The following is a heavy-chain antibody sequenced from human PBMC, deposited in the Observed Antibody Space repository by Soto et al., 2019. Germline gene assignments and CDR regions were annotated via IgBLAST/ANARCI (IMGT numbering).Heavy chain of an antibody. D-gene: IGHD2-2*02. J-gene: IGHJ6*02. V-gene: IGHV3-48*03. CDR1: GFTFSSYE. CDR3: ASSQTKVVPAAIRAHQIYYYGMDV. Sequence: EVQLVESGGGLVQPGGSLRLSCAASGFTFSSYEMNWVRQAPGKGLEWVSYISSSGSTIYYADSVKGRFTISRDNAKNSLYLQMNSLRAEDTAVYYCASSQTKVVPAAIRAHQIYYYGMDVWGQGTTVTVSS. CDR2: ISSSGSTI.